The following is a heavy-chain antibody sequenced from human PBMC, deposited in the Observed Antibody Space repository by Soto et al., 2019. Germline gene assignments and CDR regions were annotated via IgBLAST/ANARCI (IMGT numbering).Heavy chain of an antibody. CDR2: IYYSGST. CDR1: GGSISSNRFS. V-gene: IGHV4-39*01. Sequence: SETLFPTCPVPGGSISSNRFSWGWIRQPPGKGLEWIGSIYYSGSTYYNPSLKSRVTISVDTSKNQFSLKLSSVTAADTAVYYCARNGYSSSWYMYYYYYGMDVWGQGTTVT. CDR3: ARNGYSSSWYMYYYYYGMDV. J-gene: IGHJ6*02. D-gene: IGHD6-13*01.